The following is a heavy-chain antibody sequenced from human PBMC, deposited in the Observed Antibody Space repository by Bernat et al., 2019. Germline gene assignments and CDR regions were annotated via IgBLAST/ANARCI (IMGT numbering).Heavy chain of an antibody. V-gene: IGHV4-31*03. CDR1: GDSISSTGYY. D-gene: IGHD3-3*01. CDR2: IYYSGNT. CDR3: AREVSIFGGVDY. J-gene: IGHJ4*02. Sequence: QVQLQESGPVLVKPSQTLSLTCTVSGDSISSTGYYWTWICQHPENGPEWIWYIYYSGNTYYKPSLKSRVTMSVDTSKNQFSLKLTSVTASGTAVYYCAREVSIFGGVDYWGQGTLVTVSS.